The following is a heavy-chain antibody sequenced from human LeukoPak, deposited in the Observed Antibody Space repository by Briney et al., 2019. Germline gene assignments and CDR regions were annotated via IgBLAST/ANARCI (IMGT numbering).Heavy chain of an antibody. CDR2: INHSGST. V-gene: IGHV4-34*01. D-gene: IGHD2-2*02. Sequence: SETLSLTCAVYGGSFSGYYWSWIRQPPGKGLEWIGEINHSGSTNHNPSLKSRVTISVDTSKNQFSLKLSSVTAADTAVYYCARGKVVVVPAAIPPYYYYYMDVWGKGTTVTVSS. CDR1: GGSFSGYY. J-gene: IGHJ6*03. CDR3: ARGKVVVVPAAIPPYYYYYMDV.